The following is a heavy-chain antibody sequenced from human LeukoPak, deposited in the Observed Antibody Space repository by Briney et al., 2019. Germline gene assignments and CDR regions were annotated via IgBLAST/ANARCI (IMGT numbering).Heavy chain of an antibody. D-gene: IGHD3-10*01. V-gene: IGHV4-39*02. CDR3: AHYGSGSVGRKQKNDY. J-gene: IGHJ4*02. Sequence: SETLSLTCTVSGDSVSSSTYYWGWIRQPPGKGLEWIGTIYYSGNTYYNPSLRSRVTMSVDTSKNHFSLKLSSVTAADTAVYYCAHYGSGSVGRKQKNDYWGQGTLVTVSS. CDR1: GDSVSSSTYY. CDR2: IYYSGNT.